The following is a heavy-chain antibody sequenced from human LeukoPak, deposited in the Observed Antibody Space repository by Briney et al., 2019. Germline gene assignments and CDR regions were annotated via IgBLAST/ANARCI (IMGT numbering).Heavy chain of an antibody. V-gene: IGHV3-7*03. CDR2: IKQDRSEK. D-gene: IGHD3-22*01. J-gene: IGHJ4*02. Sequence: GGSLRLSCAASGFTFTNYWMSWVRQAPGKGLELVANIKQDRSEKYYVDSVKGRFTISRDNAKNSLYLQMNSLRAEDTAMYYCARRAGDYSHPYDYWGQGTLVTVSS. CDR3: ARRAGDYSHPYDY. CDR1: GFTFTNYW.